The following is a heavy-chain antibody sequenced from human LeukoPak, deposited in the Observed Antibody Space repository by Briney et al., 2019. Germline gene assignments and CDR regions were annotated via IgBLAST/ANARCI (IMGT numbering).Heavy chain of an antibody. J-gene: IGHJ4*02. V-gene: IGHV3-53*01. CDR3: ARDRPLGYCSGGSCYPTFDY. Sequence: GGSLRLSCAASGFTVSSNYMSWVRQAPGKGLEWVSVIYSGGSTSYADSVKGRFTISRDNSKNTLYLQRNSLRAEDTAVYYCARDRPLGYCSGGSCYPTFDYWGQGTLVTVSS. D-gene: IGHD2-15*01. CDR2: IYSGGST. CDR1: GFTVSSNY.